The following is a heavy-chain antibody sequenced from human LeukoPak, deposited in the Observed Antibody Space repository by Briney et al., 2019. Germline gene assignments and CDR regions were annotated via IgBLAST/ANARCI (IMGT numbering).Heavy chain of an antibody. J-gene: IGHJ5*02. CDR3: ARYDYSNYRRWFDP. CDR2: IYYSGST. V-gene: IGHV4-30-4*08. Sequence: SETLSLTCAVYGGSFSGYYWSWIRQPPGKGLEWIGYIYYSGSTYYNPSLKSRVTISVDTSKNQFSLKLSSVTAADTAVYYCARYDYSNYRRWFDPWGQGTLVTVSS. D-gene: IGHD4-11*01. CDR1: GGSFSGYY.